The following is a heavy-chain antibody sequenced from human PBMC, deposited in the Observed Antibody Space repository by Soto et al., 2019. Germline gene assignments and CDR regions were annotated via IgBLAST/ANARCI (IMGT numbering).Heavy chain of an antibody. D-gene: IGHD3-10*01. Sequence: SETLSLTCTVSGGSVRRGNYYWSWIRQFPGKGLEWIGYISNSGRTHYNPSLMSRITILVDTSKNQFFLELRSVTAADTALYYCARADYATGSYYPDYRGQGTLVXVSS. CDR3: ARADYATGSYYPDY. CDR2: ISNSGRT. CDR1: GGSVRRGNYY. J-gene: IGHJ4*02. V-gene: IGHV4-31*03.